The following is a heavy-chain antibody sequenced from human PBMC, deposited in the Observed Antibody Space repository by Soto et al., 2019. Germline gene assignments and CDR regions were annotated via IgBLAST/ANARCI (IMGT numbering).Heavy chain of an antibody. CDR2: IYSDANT. J-gene: IGHJ4*02. CDR3: ARDWNGDKYFDF. Sequence: DVQLVKSGGGLIQPGGSLRLSCAASGITATNGHMNWVRQAPGNGLEWVSVIYSDANTNYSDAVKGRFTISRDTSKNEVYLQMNSLSAEDTAVYYCARDWNGDKYFDFWDQGSLVTVSS. D-gene: IGHD4-17*01. CDR1: GITATNGH. V-gene: IGHV3-53*01.